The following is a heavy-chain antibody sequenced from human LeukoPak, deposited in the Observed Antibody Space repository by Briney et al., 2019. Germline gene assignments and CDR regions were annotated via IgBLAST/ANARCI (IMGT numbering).Heavy chain of an antibody. Sequence: GGSLRLSCAASGFTFSSYSMNWVRQAPGKGLEWVSSISSSSSYIYYADSVKGRFTISRDNAKNSLYLQMNSLRAEDTAVYYCARGEYCSGGSCYFRYFQHWGQGTLVTVSS. CDR3: ARGEYCSGGSCYFRYFQH. CDR1: GFTFSSYS. J-gene: IGHJ1*01. V-gene: IGHV3-21*01. D-gene: IGHD2-15*01. CDR2: ISSSSSYI.